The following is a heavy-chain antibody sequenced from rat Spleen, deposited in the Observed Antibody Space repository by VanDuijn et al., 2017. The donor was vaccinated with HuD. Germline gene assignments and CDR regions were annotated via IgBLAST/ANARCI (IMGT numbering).Heavy chain of an antibody. CDR3: ARAGYLRDWYFDF. CDR2: ISYDDSST. CDR1: GFTFSDYG. V-gene: IGHV5-29*01. D-gene: IGHD2-2*01. Sequence: EVQLVESGGGLVQPGRSLKLSCAASGFTFSDYGVAWVRQAPTKGLEWVASISYDDSSTYYRDSVKGRFTISRDNVKSTLYLQMDSLRSEDTATYYCARAGYLRDWYFDFWGPGTMVTVSS. J-gene: IGHJ1*01.